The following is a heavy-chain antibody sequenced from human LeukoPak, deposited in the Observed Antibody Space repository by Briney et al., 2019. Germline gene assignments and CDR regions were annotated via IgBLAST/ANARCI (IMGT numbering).Heavy chain of an antibody. CDR2: IHPSDSDT. D-gene: IGHD6-13*01. CDR1: GYKFTSNW. V-gene: IGHV5-51*01. Sequence: PGESLKISCRGSGYKFTSNWIGWVRQMPGKGLEWMGIIHPSDSDTRYSPSFQGQVTISAGKSISTAYLQWSSLKASDTAMYYCARPSYSSSWLPFDYWGQGTLVTVSS. J-gene: IGHJ4*02. CDR3: ARPSYSSSWLPFDY.